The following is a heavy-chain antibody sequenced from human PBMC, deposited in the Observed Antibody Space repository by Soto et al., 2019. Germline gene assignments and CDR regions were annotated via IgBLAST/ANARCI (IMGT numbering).Heavy chain of an antibody. CDR3: ARDYRGPEMGGGEFDP. D-gene: IGHD3-16*01. V-gene: IGHV4-59*01. CDR1: GGSISSYY. J-gene: IGHJ5*02. CDR2: IYYSGST. Sequence: SETLSLTCTVSGGSISSYYWSWIRQPPGKGLEWIGYIYYSGSTNYNPSLKSRVTISVDTSKNQFSLKLSSVTAADTAVYYCARDYRGPEMGGGEFDPWAREPWSPSPQ.